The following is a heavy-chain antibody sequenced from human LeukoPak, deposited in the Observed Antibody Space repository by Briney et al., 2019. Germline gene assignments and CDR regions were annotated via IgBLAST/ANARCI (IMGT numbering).Heavy chain of an antibody. V-gene: IGHV4-59*08. J-gene: IGHJ4*02. CDR1: GGSISTHY. D-gene: IGHD3-16*01. CDR2: IYSSGST. Sequence: SETLSLTCTASGGSISTHYWSWIRQPPGKGLEYIGFIYSSGSTNYNPSLKSRVTMSLDTSKTQFSLKLSSVTAADTAVSSCARSFFGAKSNSYYFDYSGQETLVTVSS. CDR3: ARSFFGAKSNSYYFDY.